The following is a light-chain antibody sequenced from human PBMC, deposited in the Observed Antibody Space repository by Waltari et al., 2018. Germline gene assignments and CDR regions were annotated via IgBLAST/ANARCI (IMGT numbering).Light chain of an antibody. CDR3: MQALQTPWT. V-gene: IGKV2-28*01. Sequence: DILMTQSPLSLPVIPGEPASISCRSSQSLLHDNGNNFLDWYLQKPGQSPHLLIYVGSNRTSGFPDRFSGSGSGTDFTLKISRVEAEDVGVYYCMQALQTPWTFGQGTKVEIK. CDR1: QSLLHDNGNNF. J-gene: IGKJ1*01. CDR2: VGS.